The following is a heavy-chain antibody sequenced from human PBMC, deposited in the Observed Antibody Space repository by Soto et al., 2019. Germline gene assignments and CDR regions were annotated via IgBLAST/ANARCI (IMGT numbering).Heavy chain of an antibody. CDR1: GGTFSSYA. V-gene: IGHV1-69*06. CDR2: IIPIFGTA. CDR3: ARGYLVKNWFDP. D-gene: IGHD3-10*01. J-gene: IGHJ5*02. Sequence: GASVKVSCKASGGTFSSYAVSWVRQAPGQGLEWMGGIIPIFGTANYAQKFQGRVTITADKSTSTAYMELSSLRSEDTAVYYCARGYLVKNWFDPWGQGTLVTVSS.